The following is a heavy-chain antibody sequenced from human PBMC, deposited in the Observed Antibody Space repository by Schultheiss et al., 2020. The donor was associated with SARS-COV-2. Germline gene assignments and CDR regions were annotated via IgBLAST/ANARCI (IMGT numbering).Heavy chain of an antibody. CDR3: VIGPSYYFDY. V-gene: IGHV3-NL1*01. CDR2: ISGSGST. CDR1: GFTFSSYG. J-gene: IGHJ4*02. Sequence: GGSLRLSCAASGFTFSSYGMHWVRQAPGKGLEWVSSISGSGSTYYADSVKGRFTISRDNSKNTLYLQMSSLRAEDTAVYYCVIGPSYYFDYWGQGTLVTVSS.